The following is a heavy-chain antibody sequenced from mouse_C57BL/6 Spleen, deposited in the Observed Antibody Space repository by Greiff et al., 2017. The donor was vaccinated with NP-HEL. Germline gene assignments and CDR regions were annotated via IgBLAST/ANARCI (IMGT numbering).Heavy chain of an antibody. V-gene: IGHV2-2*01. CDR1: GFSLTSYG. CDR2: IWSGGST. Sequence: VQLQQSGPGLVQPSQSLSITCTVSGFSLTSYGVHWVRQSPGKGLEWLGVIWSGGSTDYNAAFISRLSISKDNSKSQVFFKMNSLQADDTAIYYCARMAYYSNYGGYYFDYWGQGTTLTVSS. D-gene: IGHD2-5*01. CDR3: ARMAYYSNYGGYYFDY. J-gene: IGHJ2*01.